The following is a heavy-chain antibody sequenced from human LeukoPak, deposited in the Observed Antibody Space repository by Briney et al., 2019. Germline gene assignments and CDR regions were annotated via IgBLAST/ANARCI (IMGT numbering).Heavy chain of an antibody. CDR3: ATGYQYYDYYYMDV. Sequence: PGGSLRLSCAASGFTFSSYEMDWVRQAPGKGLEWVSYISSSGSTIYYADSVKGRFTISRDNSKSTLYLQMNSLRAEDTAVYYCATGYQYYDYYYMDVWGKGTTVTISS. D-gene: IGHD6-25*01. CDR2: ISSSGSTI. V-gene: IGHV3-48*03. J-gene: IGHJ6*03. CDR1: GFTFSSYE.